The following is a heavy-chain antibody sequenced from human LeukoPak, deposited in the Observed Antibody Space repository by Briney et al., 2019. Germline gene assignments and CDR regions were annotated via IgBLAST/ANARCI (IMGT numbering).Heavy chain of an antibody. J-gene: IGHJ4*02. CDR2: INHSGST. CDR1: GGSISSYY. Sequence: SETLSLTCTVSGGSISSYYWSWIRQPPGKGLEWIGEINHSGSTNYNPSLKSRVTISVDTSKNQFSLKLSSVAAADTAVYYCARTTKTSGWYPYYFDYWGQGTLVTVSS. D-gene: IGHD6-19*01. CDR3: ARTTKTSGWYPYYFDY. V-gene: IGHV4-34*01.